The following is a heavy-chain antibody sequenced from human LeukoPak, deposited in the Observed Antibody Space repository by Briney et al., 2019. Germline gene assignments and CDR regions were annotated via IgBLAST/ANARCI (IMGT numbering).Heavy chain of an antibody. CDR2: IYPGDSDT. CDR3: ARRSYDSSVYYRYMYYFDY. V-gene: IGHV5-51*01. J-gene: IGHJ4*02. D-gene: IGHD3-22*01. Sequence: GESLKISCKGSGYSFTTSWIGWVRQMPGKGLEWMGIIYPGDSDTRYSPSFQGQVTISVDKSISTAYLQWSSLKASDTAMYYCARRSYDSSVYYRYMYYFDYWGQGTLVTVSS. CDR1: GYSFTTSW.